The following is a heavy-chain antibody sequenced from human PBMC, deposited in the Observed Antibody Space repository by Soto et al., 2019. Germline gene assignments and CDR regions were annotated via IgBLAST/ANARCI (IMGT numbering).Heavy chain of an antibody. Sequence: AETLAPTCTVSGSSIGSYDWSWIRQPAGKGLEWIGRIYTSGSTNYHPSLKSRVTMSVDTSKNQFALKLSSVTAADTAVYYCARGYSSGWLAYGGQGTLVTVS. CDR3: ARGYSSGWLAY. J-gene: IGHJ4*02. CDR1: GSSIGSYD. D-gene: IGHD6-25*01. CDR2: IYTSGST. V-gene: IGHV4-4*07.